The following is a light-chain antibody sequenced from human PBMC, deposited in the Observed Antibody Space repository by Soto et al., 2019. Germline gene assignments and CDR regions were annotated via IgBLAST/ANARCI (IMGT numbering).Light chain of an antibody. CDR2: AAT. CDR3: QQSYSTRLT. J-gene: IGKJ4*01. CDR1: QSIGNY. V-gene: IGKV1-39*01. Sequence: DIQMTQSPSSLSASVGDRVTITCRASQSIGNYLNWYQQKPGQVPKFLIYAATSLQSGVPSRFSGRASGTEFSLTISSLQPEDFATYYCQQSYSTRLTFGGGTRVDLK.